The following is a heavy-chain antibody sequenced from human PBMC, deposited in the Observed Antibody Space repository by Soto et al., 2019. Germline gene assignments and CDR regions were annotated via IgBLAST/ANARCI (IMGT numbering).Heavy chain of an antibody. Sequence: QVQLQESGPGLVKPSETLSLTCSVSGGSINDYYWSWIRQPPGKGLERIGFFYSLGTTNYNPSLKGRVTISLDTSKKQFSLKMTSVTVADTAVYYCATGQYLYGSRHWGRGTLVTGSS. J-gene: IGHJ4*02. CDR3: ATGQYLYGSRH. D-gene: IGHD3-10*01. CDR2: FYSLGTT. V-gene: IGHV4-59*01. CDR1: GGSINDYY.